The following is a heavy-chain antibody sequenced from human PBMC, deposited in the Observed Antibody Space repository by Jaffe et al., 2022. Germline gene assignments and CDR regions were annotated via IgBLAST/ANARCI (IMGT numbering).Heavy chain of an antibody. CDR1: GFTFSSYS. V-gene: IGHV3-7*05. Sequence: EVQLVESGGGLVQPGGSLRLSCAASGFTFSSYSMNWVRQAPGKGLEWVANIKPDGSEKVYVDSVKGRFTISRDNAKNSLVLQMSDLRVEDTAVYYCARDPYNDDSSAWYGAFDIWGQGTMVTVSS. D-gene: IGHD3-22*01. CDR2: IKPDGSEK. J-gene: IGHJ3*02. CDR3: ARDPYNDDSSAWYGAFDI.